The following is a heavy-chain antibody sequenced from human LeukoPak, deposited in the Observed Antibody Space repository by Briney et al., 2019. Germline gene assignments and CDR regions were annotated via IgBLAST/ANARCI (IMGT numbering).Heavy chain of an antibody. V-gene: IGHV3-21*04. CDR2: ISSSSSYI. D-gene: IGHD6-19*01. Sequence: GGSLRLSCAASGFTFSSYGMNWVRQAPGKGLEWVSSISSSSSYIYYADSVKGRFTISRDNSKNTVNLQMNSLRAEDTALYYCAKRTKSGWSTDAFDIWGQGTKVTVSS. J-gene: IGHJ3*02. CDR1: GFTFSSYG. CDR3: AKRTKSGWSTDAFDI.